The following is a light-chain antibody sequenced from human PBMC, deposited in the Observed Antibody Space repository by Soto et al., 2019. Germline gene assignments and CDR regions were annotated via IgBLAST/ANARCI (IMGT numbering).Light chain of an antibody. CDR1: QSISSN. V-gene: IGKV3-20*01. Sequence: IVRPKFPATLSLSPGERAALSCRASQSISSNLAWYQQKPGQAPRLLIYGASSRATGIPDRFSGSGSGTDFTLTISRLEPEDFAVYYCQQYDSWTFGQRAMVDVK. CDR2: GAS. CDR3: QQYDSWT. J-gene: IGKJ1*01.